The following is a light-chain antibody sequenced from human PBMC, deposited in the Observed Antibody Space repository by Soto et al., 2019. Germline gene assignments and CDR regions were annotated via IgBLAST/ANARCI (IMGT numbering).Light chain of an antibody. Sequence: SVLTQSPGTLSLSPGQRAILSCRASQGVISNYLAWYQLKPGQTPRLLIYAASTRATGIPDRVIGSGSGTDFTLTINRLEPEDFAVYSCQSYGSPWTFGQGTRVDVK. J-gene: IGKJ1*01. CDR3: QSYGSPWT. CDR2: AAS. CDR1: QGVISNY. V-gene: IGKV3-20*01.